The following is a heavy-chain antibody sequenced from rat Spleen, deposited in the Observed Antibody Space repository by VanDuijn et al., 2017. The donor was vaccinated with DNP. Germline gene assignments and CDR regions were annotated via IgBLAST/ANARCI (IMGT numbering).Heavy chain of an antibody. J-gene: IGHJ2*01. CDR2: ISNDGCST. CDR3: ATGWVFDY. D-gene: IGHD1-7*01. CDR1: GFTFSKYG. V-gene: IGHV5-27*01. Sequence: EVQLVESGGGLVQPGRSMKVSCAASGFTFSKYGMAWVRQAPKKGLEWVAYISNDGCSTYYRDSVKGRFTISRDNAKRILFLEMDSLRSEDTATYYCATGWVFDYWGQGVMVTVSS.